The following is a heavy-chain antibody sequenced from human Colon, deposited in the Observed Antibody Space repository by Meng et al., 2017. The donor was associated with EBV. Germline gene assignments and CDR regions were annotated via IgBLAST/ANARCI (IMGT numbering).Heavy chain of an antibody. V-gene: IGHV3-74*01. CDR1: GFSFSDYW. J-gene: IGHJ4*02. D-gene: IGHD1-26*01. Sequence: EVQLVESGGGLVQPGGSLRLSCAASGFSFSDYWMHWVRQAPGKGLEWVSRIINDGSGTNYADSVKGRFTISRDNAKNTLYLQMNSLRADDTAVYYCARPLVGPATVGYWGQGIPVTVSS. CDR2: IINDGSGT. CDR3: ARPLVGPATVGY.